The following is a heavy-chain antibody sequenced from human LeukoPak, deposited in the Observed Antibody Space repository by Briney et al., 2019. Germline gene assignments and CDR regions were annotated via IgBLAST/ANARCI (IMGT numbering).Heavy chain of an antibody. CDR1: GLTFSNAW. D-gene: IGHD1-26*01. J-gene: IGHJ3*02. Sequence: GGSLRLSCATSGLTFSNAWMSWVRQAPGKGLKWVGRIKSKTDGETTDYAAPVKGRFTISRDDSKNTLYLQMNRLKTEDTAVYYCITDPGEWEPIWGQGTMVTVSS. CDR2: IKSKTDGETT. V-gene: IGHV3-15*01. CDR3: ITDPGEWEPI.